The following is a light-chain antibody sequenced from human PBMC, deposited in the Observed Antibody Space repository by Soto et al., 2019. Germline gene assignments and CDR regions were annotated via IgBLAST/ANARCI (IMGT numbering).Light chain of an antibody. CDR1: QSVSSSY. Sequence: EIVLTQSPGTLSLSPGERATLSCRASQSVSSSYLAWYQQKPGQAPRLLIYGASSRATGLPDRFSGSGSGTDFTLTISRLAPEDFAVYYWQQYGSSPVTFGGGTKVEIK. V-gene: IGKV3-20*01. CDR3: QQYGSSPVT. CDR2: GAS. J-gene: IGKJ4*01.